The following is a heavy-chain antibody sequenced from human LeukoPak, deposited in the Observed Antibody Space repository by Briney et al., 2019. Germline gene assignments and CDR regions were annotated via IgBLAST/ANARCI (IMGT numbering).Heavy chain of an antibody. Sequence: SETLSLTCTVSGYSISSGYDWGWIRQPPGKGLEWIGSIYYRRTIYYNPSLKSRVTISVDTSRNQFSLRLRSVTAADSAVYYCARVDYHDSSGLPYYYALDVWGQGTTVTVS. V-gene: IGHV4-38-2*02. CDR2: IYYRRTI. CDR3: ARVDYHDSSGLPYYYALDV. J-gene: IGHJ6*02. D-gene: IGHD3-22*01. CDR1: GYSISSGYD.